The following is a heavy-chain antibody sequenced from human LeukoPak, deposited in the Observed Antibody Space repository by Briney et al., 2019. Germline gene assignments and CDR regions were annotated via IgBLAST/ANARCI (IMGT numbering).Heavy chain of an antibody. CDR1: GGSISSYY. CDR2: IYYSGIT. CDR3: ATTGDYCDYLAIDY. V-gene: IGHV4-59*01. D-gene: IGHD4-17*01. Sequence: PSGTLTLTCAASGGSISSYYWSWIRQTPGKGVEWVGYIYYSGITNYNPSLKSRVTISVDTSKNQFSLKLNSVTAADTAVYYCATTGDYCDYLAIDYWGQGTLVTVSS. J-gene: IGHJ4*02.